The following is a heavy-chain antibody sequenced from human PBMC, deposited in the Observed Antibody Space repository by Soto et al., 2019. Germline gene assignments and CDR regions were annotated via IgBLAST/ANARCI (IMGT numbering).Heavy chain of an antibody. CDR2: ISSSSTI. CDR3: ARLPEVPEVYYYYYMDV. J-gene: IGHJ6*03. CDR1: GFTFSSYS. V-gene: IGHV3-48*01. Sequence: GGSLRLSCAASGFTFSSYSMNWVRQAPGKGLEWVSYISSSSTIYYADSVKGRFTISRDNAKNSLYLQMNSLRAEDTAVYYCARLPEVPEVYYYYYMDVWGKGTTVTVSS.